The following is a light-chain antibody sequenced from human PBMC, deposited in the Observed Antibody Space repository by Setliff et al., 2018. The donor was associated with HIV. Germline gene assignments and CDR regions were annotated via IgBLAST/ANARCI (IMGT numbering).Light chain of an antibody. CDR1: SSDIGTYNN. Sequence: QSALAQPRSVSGSPGQPVTLSCSGSSSDIGTYNNVSWYQQHPGKAPKLIISDVIRRPSGVPDRFSGSKSGNMASLTISGLQPEDEADYYCCSYACIYTYVFGTGTNVTVL. V-gene: IGLV2-11*01. CDR2: DVI. J-gene: IGLJ1*01. CDR3: CSYACIYTYV.